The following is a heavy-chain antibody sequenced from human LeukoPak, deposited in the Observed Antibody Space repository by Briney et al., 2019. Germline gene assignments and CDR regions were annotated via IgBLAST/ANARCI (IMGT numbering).Heavy chain of an antibody. CDR3: ARVGGYGPVRYFDL. CDR2: IGTAGDT. J-gene: IGHJ2*01. Sequence: PGGSLRLSCAASGFTFSSYDMHWVRQATGKGLEWVSAIGTAGDTYYPGSVKGRFTISRENAKNSLYLQMNSLRAGDTAVYYCARVGGYGPVRYFDLWGRGTLVTVSS. D-gene: IGHD5-12*01. V-gene: IGHV3-13*01. CDR1: GFTFSSYD.